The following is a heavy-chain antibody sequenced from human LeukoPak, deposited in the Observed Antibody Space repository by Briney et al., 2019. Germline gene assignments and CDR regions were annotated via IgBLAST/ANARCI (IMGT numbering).Heavy chain of an antibody. Sequence: GGSLRLSCAASGFTVSSNYMSWVRQAPGKGLEWVSVIYSGGSTYYADSVKGRFTISRDNSKNTLYLQMNSLRAEDTAVYYCARVQTYGDYVWFGPWGQGTLVTVSS. CDR1: GFTVSSNY. J-gene: IGHJ5*02. D-gene: IGHD4-17*01. V-gene: IGHV3-53*01. CDR3: ARVQTYGDYVWFGP. CDR2: IYSGGST.